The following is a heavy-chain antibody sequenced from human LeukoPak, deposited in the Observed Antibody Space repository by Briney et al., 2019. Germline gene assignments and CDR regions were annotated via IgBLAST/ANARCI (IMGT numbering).Heavy chain of an antibody. CDR1: GFSFNEYA. CDR2: ITWDSGSI. V-gene: IGHV3-9*01. J-gene: IGHJ6*03. CDR3: VRPNYQVADSYYFYMDV. D-gene: IGHD1-7*01. Sequence: GGSLRLSCVGFGFSFNEYAMHWVRQVPGKGLEWVSGITWDSGSIGYADSVKGRLTISRHNARNSLYLQMDSLRAEDTALYYCVRPNYQVADSYYFYMDVWGKGTTVSVSS.